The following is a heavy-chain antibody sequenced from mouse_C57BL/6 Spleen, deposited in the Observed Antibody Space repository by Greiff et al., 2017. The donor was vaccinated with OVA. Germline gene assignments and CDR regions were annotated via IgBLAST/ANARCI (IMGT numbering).Heavy chain of an antibody. CDR3: ARSAYYSNLWYFDV. V-gene: IGHV1-50*01. CDR2: IDPSDSYT. CDR1: GYTFTSYW. Sequence: VQLQQPGAELVKPGASVKLSCKASGYTFTSYWMQWVKQRPGQGLEWIGEIDPSDSYTNYNQKFKGKATLTVDTSSSTAYMQLSSLTSEDSAVYYCARSAYYSNLWYFDVWGTGTTVTVSS. D-gene: IGHD2-5*01. J-gene: IGHJ1*03.